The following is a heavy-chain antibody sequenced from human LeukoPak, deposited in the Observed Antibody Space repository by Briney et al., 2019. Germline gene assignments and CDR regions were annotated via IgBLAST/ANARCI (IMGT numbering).Heavy chain of an antibody. Sequence: SQTPSLTCAISGDSVSSNSAAWNWIRQSPSRGLEWLGRTYYRSKWYNDYAVSVKSRITINPDTSKNQFSLQLNSVTPEDTAVYYCARISPGIAVAGTSEYDYWGQGTLVTVSS. CDR3: ARISPGIAVAGTSEYDY. J-gene: IGHJ4*02. CDR1: GDSVSSNSAA. V-gene: IGHV6-1*01. CDR2: TYYRSKWYN. D-gene: IGHD6-19*01.